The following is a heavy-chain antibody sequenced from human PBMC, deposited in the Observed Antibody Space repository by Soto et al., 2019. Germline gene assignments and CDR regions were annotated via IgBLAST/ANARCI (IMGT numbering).Heavy chain of an antibody. J-gene: IGHJ5*02. CDR2: ISGRAGTT. D-gene: IGHD3-10*01. V-gene: IGHV3-23*01. CDR3: ARLLWSHSNWFDP. Sequence: GGSLRLSCAASGFTFSSYVMNWVRQAPGKGLEWVSAISGRAGTTFYADSVKGRFTISRDFSKNTLYLKMNSLRAEDTAVYYCARLLWSHSNWFDPWGQGTLVTVSS. CDR1: GFTFSSYV.